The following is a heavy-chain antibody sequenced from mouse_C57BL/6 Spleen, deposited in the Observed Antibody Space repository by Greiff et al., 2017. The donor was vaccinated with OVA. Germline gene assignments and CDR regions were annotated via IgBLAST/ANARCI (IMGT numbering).Heavy chain of an antibody. D-gene: IGHD3-2*02. V-gene: IGHV1-15*01. CDR1: GYTFTDYE. CDR3: TREGRQLRPPCDY. Sequence: VQLQQSGAELVRPGASVTLSCKASGYTFTDYEMHWVKQTPVHGLEWIGAIDPETGGTAYNQKFKGKAILTADKSSRTAYMELRSLTSEDSAVYYCTREGRQLRPPCDYWGQGTTLTVSS. CDR2: IDPETGGT. J-gene: IGHJ2*01.